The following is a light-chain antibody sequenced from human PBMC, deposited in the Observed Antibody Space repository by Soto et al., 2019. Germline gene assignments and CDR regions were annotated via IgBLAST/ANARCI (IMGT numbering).Light chain of an antibody. V-gene: IGLV2-23*02. CDR3: CSYAGSSTFVV. CDR2: DVS. CDR1: SSDVGNYNL. J-gene: IGLJ2*01. Sequence: QSVLTQPASVSGSPGQSITISCTGTSSDVGNYNLVSWYQHHPGKAPKLVIYDVSERPSGVSYRFSGSKSGNTASLTISRLQAEDEADYYCCSYAGSSTFVVFGGGTKLTV.